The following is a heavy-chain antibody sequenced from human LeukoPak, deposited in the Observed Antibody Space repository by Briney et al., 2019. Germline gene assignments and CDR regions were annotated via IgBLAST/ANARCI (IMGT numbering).Heavy chain of an antibody. CDR3: ARVTRKFGGVIAIFDY. Sequence: GASVKVSCKASGYTFTGYYMHWVRQAPGEGLEWMGWINPSSGGTNYAQKFQGRVTMTRDTSISTAYMELSRLRSDDTAVYYCARVTRKFGGVIAIFDYWGQGTLVTVSS. CDR2: INPSSGGT. V-gene: IGHV1-2*02. J-gene: IGHJ4*02. CDR1: GYTFTGYY. D-gene: IGHD3-16*02.